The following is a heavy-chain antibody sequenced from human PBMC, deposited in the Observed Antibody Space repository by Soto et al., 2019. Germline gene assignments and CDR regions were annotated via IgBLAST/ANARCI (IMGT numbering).Heavy chain of an antibody. D-gene: IGHD2-2*01. J-gene: IGHJ6*03. CDR2: INHSGST. CDR1: GGSFSGYY. V-gene: IGHV4-34*01. CDR3: ARQPTSRMGYYYYMDV. Sequence: SETLSLTWAVYGGSFSGYYWSCIRQPPGKGLEWIGEINHSGSTNYNPSLKSRVTISIDTSKNQFSLKLSSVTAADTAVYYCARQPTSRMGYYYYMDVWGKGTTVTVSS.